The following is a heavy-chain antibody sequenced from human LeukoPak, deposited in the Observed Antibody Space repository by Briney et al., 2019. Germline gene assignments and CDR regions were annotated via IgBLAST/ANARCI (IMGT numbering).Heavy chain of an antibody. Sequence: GESLKISCKGSGYSFTSYWIGWVRQAPGQGLEWMGWINPNSGGTNYAQKFQGRVTMTRDTSISTAYMELSRLRSDDTAVYYCARDASLGYSSSWYSFDYWGQGTLVTVSS. CDR2: INPNSGGT. J-gene: IGHJ4*02. CDR1: GYSFTSYW. V-gene: IGHV1-2*02. CDR3: ARDASLGYSSSWYSFDY. D-gene: IGHD6-13*01.